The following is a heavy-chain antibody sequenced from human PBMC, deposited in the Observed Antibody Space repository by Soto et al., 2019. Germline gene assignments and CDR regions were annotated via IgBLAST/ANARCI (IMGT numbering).Heavy chain of an antibody. V-gene: IGHV1-18*01. Sequence: QVQLVQSGAEVKKPGASVKVSCKASGYTFTSYGISWVRQAPGQGLEWMGWISAYNGNTNYAQKLQGRVTMTTDTATSTANMDLRILRSDDTAGYYCARDEPWSVGPAALIDYWGQGTLVTVSS. CDR3: ARDEPWSVGPAALIDY. CDR1: GYTFTSYG. J-gene: IGHJ4*02. CDR2: ISAYNGNT. D-gene: IGHD2-2*01.